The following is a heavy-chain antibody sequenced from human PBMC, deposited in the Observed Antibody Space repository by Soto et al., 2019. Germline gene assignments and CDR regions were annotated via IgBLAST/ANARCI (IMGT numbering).Heavy chain of an antibody. CDR3: ATMYYNFWSGYLN. CDR1: GITFNTYA. D-gene: IGHD3-3*01. Sequence: EVQLMESGGGLVQPGGSLRLSCVVSGITFNTYAMTWVRQAPGKGLEWVSSISDSGHATYYTDSVKGRFTISRDNSKNTLSLQMTSLSADDTAIYYCATMYYNFWSGYLNWGQGTLVSVSS. V-gene: IGHV3-23*01. CDR2: ISDSGHAT. J-gene: IGHJ4*02.